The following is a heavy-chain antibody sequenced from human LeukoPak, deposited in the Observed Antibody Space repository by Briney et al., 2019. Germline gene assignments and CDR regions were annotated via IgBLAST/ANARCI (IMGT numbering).Heavy chain of an antibody. V-gene: IGHV4-30-2*01. J-gene: IGHJ4*02. Sequence: SQTLSLTCAVSGGSISSGSYSWSWIRQPPGKGREWIGYIYPRGSTYYNPSLKSRVILSLDKSANQFSLNLSSVTAADTAVYYCARFSPRAMGNYLDFWGQGTLVTVSS. CDR2: IYPRGST. CDR1: GGSISSGSYS. CDR3: ARFSPRAMGNYLDF. D-gene: IGHD7-27*01.